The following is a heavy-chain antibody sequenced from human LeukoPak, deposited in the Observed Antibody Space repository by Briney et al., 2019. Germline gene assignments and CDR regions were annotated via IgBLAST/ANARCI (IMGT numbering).Heavy chain of an antibody. V-gene: IGHV3-20*04. Sequence: GGSLRLSCAASGFTFDNYGMSWVRQAPGKGLEWVSGINWNGGSTGYADSVEGRFTISRDNAKNSLYLQMNSLRAEDTALYYCASFPPTIAVAGNRDDAFDIWGQGTMDTVSS. J-gene: IGHJ3*02. CDR1: GFTFDNYG. D-gene: IGHD6-19*01. CDR3: ASFPPTIAVAGNRDDAFDI. CDR2: INWNGGST.